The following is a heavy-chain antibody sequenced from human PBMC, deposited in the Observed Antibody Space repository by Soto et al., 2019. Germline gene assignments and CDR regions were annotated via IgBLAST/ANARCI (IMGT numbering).Heavy chain of an antibody. J-gene: IGHJ4*02. Sequence: GGSLRLSCAVSASTFSHAWMNWVRQAPGKGLEWVGHIRSKTDGGTTDFAAPVKGRFTISRDDSKNTLYLQMNSLKTEDTAVYYCARRYCTNGVCPFDSWGQGTLVTVSS. CDR3: ARRYCTNGVCPFDS. D-gene: IGHD2-8*01. CDR1: ASTFSHAW. CDR2: IRSKTDGGTT. V-gene: IGHV3-15*07.